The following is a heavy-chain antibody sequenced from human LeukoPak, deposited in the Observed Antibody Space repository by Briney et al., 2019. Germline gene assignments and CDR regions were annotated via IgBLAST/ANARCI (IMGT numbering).Heavy chain of an antibody. Sequence: GGSLRLSCAASGFPFSSYWMHWVRQAPGKGLVWVSRIKGDGSSTSYADSVKGRFTISRDNAKNSLYLQMNSLRAEDTAVYYCARASLYCGGDCYGLWGQGTMVTVSS. V-gene: IGHV3-74*01. CDR3: ARASLYCGGDCYGL. J-gene: IGHJ3*01. CDR2: IKGDGSST. D-gene: IGHD2-21*02. CDR1: GFPFSSYW.